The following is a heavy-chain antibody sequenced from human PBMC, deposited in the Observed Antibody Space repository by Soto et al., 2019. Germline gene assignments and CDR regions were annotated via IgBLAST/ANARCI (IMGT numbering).Heavy chain of an antibody. Sequence: ASVKVSCKASGYTFTGYYMHWVRQATGQGLEWMGWINPNSGGTNYAQKFQGWVTMTRDTSISTAYMELSRLRSDDTAVYYCARDRGFIAVAAGYYGMDVWGQGTTVTVSS. V-gene: IGHV1-2*04. D-gene: IGHD6-19*01. CDR1: GYTFTGYY. CDR3: ARDRGFIAVAAGYYGMDV. J-gene: IGHJ6*02. CDR2: INPNSGGT.